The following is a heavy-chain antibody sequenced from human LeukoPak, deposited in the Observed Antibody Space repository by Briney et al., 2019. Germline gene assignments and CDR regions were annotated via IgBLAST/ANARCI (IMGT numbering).Heavy chain of an antibody. Sequence: GGSLRLSCAASGFTFSSYGMHWVRQAPGKGLEWVAVISYDGSNKYYADSVKGRFTISRDNSKNTLYLQMNSLRAEDTAVYYCARDGGLVDIVATGWFDPWGQGTLVTVSS. CDR2: ISYDGSNK. CDR1: GFTFSSYG. CDR3: ARDGGLVDIVATGWFDP. V-gene: IGHV3-30*03. J-gene: IGHJ5*02. D-gene: IGHD5-12*01.